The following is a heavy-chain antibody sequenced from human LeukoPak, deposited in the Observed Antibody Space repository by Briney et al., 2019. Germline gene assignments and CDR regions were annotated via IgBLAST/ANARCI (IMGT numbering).Heavy chain of an antibody. CDR1: GLTVSCNY. CDR3: ARAGHYYDSSGYLTPYYFDY. J-gene: IGHJ4*02. CDR2: IYSGGST. Sequence: PGGSLILSCAASGLTVSCNYMTWVRQAPGKGVEGFSVIYSGGSTYYADSVRGRFTISRDNSKNTLYLQMNSLRPEDTAVYYCARAGHYYDSSGYLTPYYFDYWGQGTLVSVSS. D-gene: IGHD3-22*01. V-gene: IGHV3-66*01.